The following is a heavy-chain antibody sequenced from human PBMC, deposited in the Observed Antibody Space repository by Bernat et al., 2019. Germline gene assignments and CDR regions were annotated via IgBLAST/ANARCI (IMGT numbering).Heavy chain of an antibody. Sequence: QLQLQESGPGLVKPSETLSLTCTVSGGSISSSSYYWGWIRQPPGKGLEWIGSIYYSGSTYYNPSLKSRVTISVDTSKNQFSLKLSSVTAADTAVYYCARIVTDWFDPWGQGTLLPVSS. CDR1: GGSISSSSYY. D-gene: IGHD3-22*01. J-gene: IGHJ5*02. CDR2: IYYSGST. V-gene: IGHV4-39*01. CDR3: ARIVTDWFDP.